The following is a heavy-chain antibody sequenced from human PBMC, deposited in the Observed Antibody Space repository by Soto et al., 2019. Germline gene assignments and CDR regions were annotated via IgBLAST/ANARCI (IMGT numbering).Heavy chain of an antibody. D-gene: IGHD4-17*01. CDR3: VRDRPVTTPPDWYFDL. J-gene: IGHJ2*01. V-gene: IGHV1-18*01. Sequence: QVQLVQSGAEVKKPGDSVKVSCKASGYTFTSYGISWVRQAPGQGLEWMGWISAYNGNTNYAQKLQGRVTMTTDTSTSTAYMELRCLRSDDTAVYYCVRDRPVTTPPDWYFDLWGRGTLVTVSS. CDR1: GYTFTSYG. CDR2: ISAYNGNT.